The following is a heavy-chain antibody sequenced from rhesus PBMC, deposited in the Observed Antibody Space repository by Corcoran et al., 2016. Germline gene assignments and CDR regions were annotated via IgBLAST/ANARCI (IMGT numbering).Heavy chain of an antibody. CDR2: INSGGGST. J-gene: IGHJ4*01. D-gene: IGHD4-23*01. CDR1: GCPFRSSG. CDR3: AKGLYSNYDFDY. V-gene: IGHV3S5*01. Sequence: EVQLVETGGGLGQPGGSLKLSCTASGCPFRSSGLSRGRQAAGRGLEWVSAINSGGGSTYYADSVKGRFTISRDNSKNTLSLQMNSLRAEDTAVYYCAKGLYSNYDFDYWGQGVLVTVSS.